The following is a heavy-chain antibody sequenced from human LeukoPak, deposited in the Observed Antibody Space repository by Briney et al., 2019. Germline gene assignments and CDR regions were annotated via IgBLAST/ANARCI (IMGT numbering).Heavy chain of an antibody. V-gene: IGHV4-34*01. Sequence: SETLSLTCAVSGGSFSDYYWSWIRQSPGRGLEWIGEINQSGSTDYNPSLKSRVIISMDTSKTQFSLNLSSVTAADTAVYYCATTTVRGGYDYWGQGTLVTVSS. D-gene: IGHD4-11*01. J-gene: IGHJ4*02. CDR2: INQSGST. CDR3: ATTTVRGGYDY. CDR1: GGSFSDYY.